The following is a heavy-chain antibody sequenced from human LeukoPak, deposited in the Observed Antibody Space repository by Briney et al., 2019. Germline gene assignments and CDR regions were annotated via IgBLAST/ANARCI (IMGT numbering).Heavy chain of an antibody. J-gene: IGHJ6*02. D-gene: IGHD2-2*01. CDR3: ARDCSSTSCYWTNYYYYYGVDV. V-gene: IGHV1-18*01. CDR1: GYTFTSYG. Sequence: GASVKVSCKASGYTFTSYGISWVRQAPGQGLEWMGWTSAYNGNTNYAQKLQGRVTMTTDTSTSTAYMELRSLRSDDTAVYYCARDCSSTSCYWTNYYYYYGVDVWGQGTTVTVSS. CDR2: TSAYNGNT.